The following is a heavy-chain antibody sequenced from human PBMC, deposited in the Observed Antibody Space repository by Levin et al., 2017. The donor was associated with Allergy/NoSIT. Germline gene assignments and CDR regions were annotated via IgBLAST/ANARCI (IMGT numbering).Heavy chain of an antibody. D-gene: IGHD2-15*01. V-gene: IGHV3-13*04. CDR1: GFTFSDYD. J-gene: IGHJ3*02. Sequence: GGSLRLSCAGSGFTFSDYDMHWVRQAPGKGLEWVSAIYTAGDTYYSGSVKGRFTVSRDNAKNSLYLQMHDLRAGDTALYSCARGRYCSGGTCYAGAFDMWGQGTMVTVAS. CDR3: ARGRYCSGGTCYAGAFDM. CDR2: IYTAGDT.